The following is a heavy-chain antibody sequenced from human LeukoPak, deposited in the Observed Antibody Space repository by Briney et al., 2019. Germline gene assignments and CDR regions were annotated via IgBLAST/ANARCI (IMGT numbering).Heavy chain of an antibody. V-gene: IGHV3-21*01. CDR3: ARAPAAAAFDI. Sequence: PGGSPRLSCAASGFTFSSYSMNWVRQAPGKGLEWVSSISSSSSYIYYADSVKGRFTISRDNAKNSLYLQMNSLRAEDTAVYYCARAPAAAAFDIWGQGTMVTVSS. D-gene: IGHD6-13*01. CDR1: GFTFSSYS. J-gene: IGHJ3*02. CDR2: ISSSSSYI.